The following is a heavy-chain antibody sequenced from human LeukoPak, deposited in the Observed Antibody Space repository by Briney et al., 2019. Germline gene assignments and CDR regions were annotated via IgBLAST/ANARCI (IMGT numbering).Heavy chain of an antibody. CDR1: GFTFSNYW. Sequence: GGSLRLSCAASGFTFSNYWMHRVRQAPGKGLVWVSRLSTDGNNTNYADSVKGRFTISRDNAKNTLYLQMNSLRAEDTAVYYCIREYSSSSGRAFDIWGQGTMVTVSS. V-gene: IGHV3-74*01. J-gene: IGHJ3*02. D-gene: IGHD6-6*01. CDR2: LSTDGNNT. CDR3: IREYSSSSGRAFDI.